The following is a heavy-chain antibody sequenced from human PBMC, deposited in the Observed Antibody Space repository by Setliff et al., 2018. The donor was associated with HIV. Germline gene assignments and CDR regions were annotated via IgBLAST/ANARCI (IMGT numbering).Heavy chain of an antibody. Sequence: GASVKVSCKASGYLFTHYGVSWVRQAPGQGLEWVGGVSAWDGRTDYSQKVQGRVTMTTDASTSTAYMELRSLTSDDTAVYYCARGGHCTAGVCYHYEYWGQGTQVTVSS. J-gene: IGHJ4*02. V-gene: IGHV1-18*01. CDR2: VSAWDGRT. CDR3: ARGGHCTAGVCYHYEY. CDR1: GYLFTHYG. D-gene: IGHD2-8*02.